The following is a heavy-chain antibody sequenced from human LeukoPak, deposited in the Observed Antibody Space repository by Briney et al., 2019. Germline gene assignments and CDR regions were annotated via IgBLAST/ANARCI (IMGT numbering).Heavy chain of an antibody. Sequence: SGGSLRLSCAASGFTVGSAWMSWVRQAPGKGLEWVANIKGDGSKQYYVDSVKGRFTISRDNAKNSLFLQMYSLTAEDTAVYYCARDGDHSCGDYWGQGTLVTVSS. D-gene: IGHD2-2*01. CDR1: GFTVGSAW. CDR2: IKGDGSKQ. V-gene: IGHV3-7*01. J-gene: IGHJ4*02. CDR3: ARDGDHSCGDY.